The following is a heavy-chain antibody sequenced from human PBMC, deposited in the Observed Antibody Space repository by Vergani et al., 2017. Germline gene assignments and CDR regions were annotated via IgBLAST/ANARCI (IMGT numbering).Heavy chain of an antibody. J-gene: IGHJ3*01. Sequence: QVQLVQSGAELKKPGASVSVSCKGSIHTFQTYGISWVRQAPGKGLEWMAWIRPYTGHTIYAQKFQDRVTLTADTSTNTAYMELRSLRSDDTAVYFCARVAPSNSEVTPTAFDVWGQGTMVTVSS. CDR1: IHTFQTYG. CDR3: ARVAPSNSEVTPTAFDV. CDR2: IRPYTGHT. V-gene: IGHV1-18*01. D-gene: IGHD1-1*01.